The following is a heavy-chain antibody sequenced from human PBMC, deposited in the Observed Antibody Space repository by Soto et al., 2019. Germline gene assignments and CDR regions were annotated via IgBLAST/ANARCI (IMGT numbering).Heavy chain of an antibody. CDR2: IIPILGIA. Sequence: QVQLVQSGAEVKKPGSSVKVSCKASGGTFSSYTISWVRQAPGQGLEWMGRIIPILGIANYAQKDQGRVTITADQSTSTAYMELSSLRSEDTAVYYCASPQNGSGSCRDYYYGMDVWGQGTTVTVSS. J-gene: IGHJ6*02. CDR1: GGTFSSYT. D-gene: IGHD3-10*01. V-gene: IGHV1-69*02. CDR3: ASPQNGSGSCRDYYYGMDV.